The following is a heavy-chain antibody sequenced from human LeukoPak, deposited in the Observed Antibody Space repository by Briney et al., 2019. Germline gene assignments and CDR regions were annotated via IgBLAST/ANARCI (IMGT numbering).Heavy chain of an antibody. CDR1: GFTFSDYY. J-gene: IGHJ5*01. CDR3: ARDKVVGATKFDS. CDR2: ISSSGSTI. V-gene: IGHV3-11*04. Sequence: GGSLRLSCAASGFTFSDYYMSWIRQAPGKGLEWVSYISSSGSTIHYADSVKGRFIISRDNAKNSLYLQMNSLRAEDTAVYYCARDKVVGATKFDSWGQGTLVTVSS. D-gene: IGHD1-26*01.